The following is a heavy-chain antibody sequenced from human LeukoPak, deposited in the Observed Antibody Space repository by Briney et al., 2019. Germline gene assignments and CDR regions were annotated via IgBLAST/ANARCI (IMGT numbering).Heavy chain of an antibody. J-gene: IGHJ4*02. CDR3: ASSVGNILTGYPYS. V-gene: IGHV4-34*01. D-gene: IGHD3-9*01. CDR2: INHNGST. Sequence: SQTLSLTCAVYGGSFSGYSGSCIRQPPRKGLGWIGEINHNGSTNYNPSLKSRVTISVDTSKNQFSLKLSSVTAADTAVYYCASSVGNILTGYPYSWGQGTLVTVSS. CDR1: GGSFSGYS.